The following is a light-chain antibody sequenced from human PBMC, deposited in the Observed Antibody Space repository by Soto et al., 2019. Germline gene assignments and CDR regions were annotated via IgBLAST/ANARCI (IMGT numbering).Light chain of an antibody. J-gene: IGKJ1*01. V-gene: IGKV3-20*01. CDR3: QQYGGSPRT. CDR1: QSVSSSS. CDR2: DAS. Sequence: EIVLTQSPGTLSLSPGERATLSCRASQSVSSSSLAWYQQKRGQAPRLLIHDASSRDTGIPDRFSGSGSGTDFPLTISRLEPEDFAVYYCQQYGGSPRTFGQGTKVEVK.